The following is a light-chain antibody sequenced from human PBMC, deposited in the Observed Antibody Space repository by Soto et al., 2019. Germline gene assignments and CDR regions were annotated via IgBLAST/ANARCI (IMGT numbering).Light chain of an antibody. CDR1: QGISSY. J-gene: IGKJ4*01. CDR3: QQLNSYPLT. Sequence: IQLTQSPSSLSASVGDRVTITCRASQGISSYLAWYQQKPGKAPKLLIYAAYTLQSGVPSRFSGSGYGTDFTLTISSLQTEDFATYYCQQLNSYPLTFGGGTKVEIK. V-gene: IGKV1-9*01. CDR2: AAY.